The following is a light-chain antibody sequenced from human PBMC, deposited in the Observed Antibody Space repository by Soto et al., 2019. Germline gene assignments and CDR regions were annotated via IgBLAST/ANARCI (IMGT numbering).Light chain of an antibody. CDR1: SSDVGGYNY. CDR2: EVN. CDR3: STWDDSLNGRV. V-gene: IGLV2-8*01. Sequence: QSALTQPPSASGSPGQSVTISCTGTSSDVGGYNYVSWFQHHPGKAPRLIISEVNKRPSGVPDRFSGSKSGNTASLTVSGLQTEDEADYYCSTWDDSLNGRVFGGGTKLTVL. J-gene: IGLJ3*02.